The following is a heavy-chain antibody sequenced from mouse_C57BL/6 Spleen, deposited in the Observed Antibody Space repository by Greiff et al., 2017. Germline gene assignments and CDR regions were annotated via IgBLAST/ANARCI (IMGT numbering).Heavy chain of an antibody. V-gene: IGHV5-17*01. CDR2: ISSGSSTI. D-gene: IGHD1-1*02. CDR3: ATGSYGAMDG. Sequence: EVKVAESGGGLVMPGGSLKLSCAASGFTFSDYGMHWVRQAPEQGLVWVAYISSGSSTIYYADTLKGRFTISRDNAKNTRFLQMTSLRPEDTAMFYCATGSYGAMDGCGQGPSVTVSS. J-gene: IGHJ4*01. CDR1: GFTFSDYG.